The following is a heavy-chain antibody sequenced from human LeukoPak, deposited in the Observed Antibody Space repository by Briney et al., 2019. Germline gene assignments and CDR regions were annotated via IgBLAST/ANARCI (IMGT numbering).Heavy chain of an antibody. CDR3: ARDYYDSSGYPPPFDY. Sequence: GASVKVSCKASGGTCSSYAISWVRQSPGQGLEWMGRIIPIFGTANYAQNFQGRVTITADESASTAYMELSSLRSEDTAVYYCARDYYDSSGYPPPFDYWGQGTLVTVSS. V-gene: IGHV1-69*13. CDR1: GGTCSSYA. D-gene: IGHD3-22*01. J-gene: IGHJ4*02. CDR2: IIPIFGTA.